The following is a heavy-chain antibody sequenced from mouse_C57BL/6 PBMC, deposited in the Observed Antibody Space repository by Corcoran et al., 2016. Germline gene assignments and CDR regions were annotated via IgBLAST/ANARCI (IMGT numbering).Heavy chain of an antibody. J-gene: IGHJ3*01. CDR3: ARRGTGSWFAY. V-gene: IGHV1-26*01. CDR2: INPNNGGT. D-gene: IGHD2-2*01. Sequence: EVQLQQSGPELVKPGASVKISCKASGYTFTDYYMNWVKQSHGKGLEWIGDINPNNGGTSYNQKFKGKATLTGDKSSSTAYMELRSLTSGDSAVYYCARRGTGSWFAYWGQGTLVTVSA. CDR1: GYTFTDYY.